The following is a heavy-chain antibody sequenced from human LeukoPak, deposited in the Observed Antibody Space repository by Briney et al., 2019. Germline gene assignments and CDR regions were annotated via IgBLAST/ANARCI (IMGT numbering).Heavy chain of an antibody. CDR2: IYHSGST. D-gene: IGHD3-16*01. Sequence: SETLSLTCAVYGGSFSGYYWSWIRQPPGKGLEWIGEIYHSGSTNYNPSLKSRVTISVDKSKNQFSLKLSSVTAADTAVYYCARFYVPTHFDDWGQGTLITVSS. CDR3: ARFYVPTHFDD. CDR1: GGSFSGYY. V-gene: IGHV4-34*01. J-gene: IGHJ4*02.